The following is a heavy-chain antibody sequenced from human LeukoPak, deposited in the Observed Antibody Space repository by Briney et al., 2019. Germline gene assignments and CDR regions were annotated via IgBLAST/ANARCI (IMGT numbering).Heavy chain of an antibody. CDR3: ARAPGSRYSGYGLPFDY. CDR2: IYYSGDS. J-gene: IGHJ4*02. Sequence: PSQTLSLTRTVSGGSISSGGYYWSWVRQPPGKGLEWIGYIYYSGDSYYNPSLKSRVNISLDTSIHQFSLKLTSVTPADTAVYYCARAPGSRYSGYGLPFDYWGQGTLATVSS. CDR1: GGSISSGGYY. V-gene: IGHV4-30-4*01. D-gene: IGHD5-12*01.